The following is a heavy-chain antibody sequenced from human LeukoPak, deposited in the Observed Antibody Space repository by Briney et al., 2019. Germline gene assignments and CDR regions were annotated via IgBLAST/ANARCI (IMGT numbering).Heavy chain of an antibody. J-gene: IGHJ5*02. Sequence: ASVKVSCKASGYTFTIYGISWVRQAPGQGLEWMGWISAYNGNTNYAQKLQGRVTMTTDTSTSTAYMELRSLRSDDTAVYYCARPHDYVWGSYRETNWFDPWGQGTLVTVSS. CDR2: ISAYNGNT. CDR3: ARPHDYVWGSYRETNWFDP. CDR1: GYTFTIYG. V-gene: IGHV1-18*01. D-gene: IGHD3-16*02.